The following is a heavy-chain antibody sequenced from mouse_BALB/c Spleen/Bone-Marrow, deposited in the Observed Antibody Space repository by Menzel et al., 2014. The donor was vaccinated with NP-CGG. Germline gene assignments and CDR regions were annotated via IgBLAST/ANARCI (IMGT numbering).Heavy chain of an antibody. CDR1: GFTFTDYY. D-gene: IGHD2-2*01. J-gene: IGHJ2*01. CDR2: IRNKANGYTI. Sequence: EVKLVESGGGLVQPGGSLSLSCATSGFTFTDYYMNWVRQPPGKALEWLGFIRNKANGYTIEYSASVKGRFTITRDNSQTSPYLHMNTRRADDGSTYHCAGNGYDGRGRRYDYWGQGTTLTVSS. CDR3: AGNGYDGRGRRYDY. V-gene: IGHV7-3*02.